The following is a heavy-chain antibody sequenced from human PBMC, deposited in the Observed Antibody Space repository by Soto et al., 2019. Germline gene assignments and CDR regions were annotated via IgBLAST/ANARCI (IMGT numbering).Heavy chain of an antibody. CDR2: ISGSGGST. J-gene: IGHJ4*02. Sequence: EVQLLESGGGLVQPGGSLRLSCAASGFTFSSYAMSWVRQAPGKGLEWVSAISGSGGSTYYADSVKGRFTISRDNSKKTLYLQMNRLRAEDTAVYYCAKYLRAGGIAVAAVSETDYWGQGTLVTVSS. D-gene: IGHD6-19*01. CDR1: GFTFSSYA. V-gene: IGHV3-23*01. CDR3: AKYLRAGGIAVAAVSETDY.